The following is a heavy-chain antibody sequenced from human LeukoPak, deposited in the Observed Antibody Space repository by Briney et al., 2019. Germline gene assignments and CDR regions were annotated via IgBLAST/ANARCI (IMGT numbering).Heavy chain of an antibody. CDR1: GYTFTSYA. V-gene: IGHV1-3*01. D-gene: IGHD3-3*01. CDR3: ARGPRTIFGVVITLNWFDP. CDR2: INAGNGNT. Sequence: ASVKVSCKASGYTFTSYAMHWVRQAPGQRLEWMGWINAGNGNTKYSQKFQGRVTITRDTSASTAYMELSSLRSEDTAVYYCARGPRTIFGVVITLNWFDPWGQGTLVTVS. J-gene: IGHJ5*02.